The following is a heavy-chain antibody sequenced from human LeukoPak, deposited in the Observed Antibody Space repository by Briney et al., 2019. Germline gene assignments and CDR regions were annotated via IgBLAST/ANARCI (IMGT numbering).Heavy chain of an antibody. CDR1: GFTFSSYA. D-gene: IGHD3-9*01. J-gene: IGHJ5*02. V-gene: IGHV3-23*01. CDR3: ARDGVNYDKSVGPFDP. Sequence: GGSLRLSCAASGFTFSSYAMSWVRQAPGKGLEWVAGISGSGAITYYPDSVKGRFTISRDNSKNMVYLQMNSLRAGDMAVYYCARDGVNYDKSVGPFDPWGQGTLVIVSS. CDR2: ISGSGAIT.